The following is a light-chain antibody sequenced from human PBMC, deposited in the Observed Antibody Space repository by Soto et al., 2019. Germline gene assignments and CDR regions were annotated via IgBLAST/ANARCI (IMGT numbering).Light chain of an antibody. Sequence: IVLTQSPGTLSLSPGDSATLSCRASQTVTNNYLAWYQQKPGQAPRLLISGASIRAPGIPDRFSGSGSGTDFTLTISRLEPEDFAVYYCHQSSHSPRTFGQGTKVDIK. CDR3: HQSSHSPRT. J-gene: IGKJ1*01. V-gene: IGKV3-20*01. CDR1: QTVTNNY. CDR2: GAS.